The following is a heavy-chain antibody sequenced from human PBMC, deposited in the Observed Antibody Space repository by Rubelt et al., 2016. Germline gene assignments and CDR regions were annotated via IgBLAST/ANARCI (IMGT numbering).Heavy chain of an antibody. V-gene: IGHV4-34*01. D-gene: IGHD1-26*01. Sequence: QVQLQQWGAGLLKPSETLSLTCAVYGGSFSGYYWSWIRQPPGKGLEWIGEINHSGSTNYNPSLKSRVTRSVDTSKNQFSVKLSSVTAADTAVYYCARGRMGFHYYYYGMDVWGQGTTVTVSS. CDR1: GGSFSGYY. CDR2: INHSGST. CDR3: ARGRMGFHYYYYGMDV. J-gene: IGHJ6*02.